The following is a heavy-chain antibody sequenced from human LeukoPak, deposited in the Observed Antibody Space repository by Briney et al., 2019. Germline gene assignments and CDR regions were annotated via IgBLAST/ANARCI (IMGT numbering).Heavy chain of an antibody. D-gene: IGHD1-26*01. CDR1: GYTFTSYG. CDR3: ARGSGSYRATYYFDY. V-gene: IGHV1-18*01. J-gene: IGHJ4*02. CDR2: ISAYNGNT. Sequence: ASVKVSCKASGYTFTSYGISWVRQAPGQGLEWMGWISAYNGNTDYAQKLQGRVTMTTDTSTSTAYMELRSLRSDDTAVYYCARGSGSYRATYYFDYWGRGTLVTVSS.